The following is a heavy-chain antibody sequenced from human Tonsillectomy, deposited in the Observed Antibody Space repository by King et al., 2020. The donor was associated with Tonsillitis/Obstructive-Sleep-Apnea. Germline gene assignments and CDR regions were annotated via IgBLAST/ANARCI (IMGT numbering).Heavy chain of an antibody. J-gene: IGHJ4*02. CDR3: AKLKDDASKASFDY. Sequence: LQLQESGPGLGKPSETLSLTCTVSGGSISSYYWSWIRQPPGKGLEWIGYIHYSGRTYYNPSLESQVTISLDTSKNQFSLKLSSLTAADKALYHCAKLKDDASKASFDYWGQGTLLTVSS. CDR2: IHYSGRT. V-gene: IGHV4-59*01. CDR1: GGSISSYY. D-gene: IGHD2-2*01.